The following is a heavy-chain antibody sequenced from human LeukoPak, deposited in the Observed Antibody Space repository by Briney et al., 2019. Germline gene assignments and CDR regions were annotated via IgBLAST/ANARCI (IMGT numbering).Heavy chain of an antibody. D-gene: IGHD6-13*01. CDR3: ARQGGYIAPLAL. V-gene: IGHV4-59*08. CDR2: ISYNGNT. Sequence: SETLSLTCTVSGGSISSYYWSWLLRPPGKGLEWIGYISYNGNTNYNPSLKSRVTISVDTSKNQFSLKLTSVTAADTAVYYCARQGGYIAPLALWGQGTLVTVSA. J-gene: IGHJ4*02. CDR1: GGSISSYY.